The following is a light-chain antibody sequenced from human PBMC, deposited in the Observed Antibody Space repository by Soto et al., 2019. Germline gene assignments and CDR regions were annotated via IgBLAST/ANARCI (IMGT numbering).Light chain of an antibody. J-gene: IGKJ2*01. CDR3: QQYNSYSMYT. V-gene: IGKV1-5*01. CDR2: DAS. Sequence: DIQMTQSPSTLSASVGDRVTITCRASQSISSWLAWYQQKPGKAPKLLIYDASSLESGVPARFSGSGSGTEFTLTISSLQPDDFATYDCQQYNSYSMYTFGQVTKLEI. CDR1: QSISSW.